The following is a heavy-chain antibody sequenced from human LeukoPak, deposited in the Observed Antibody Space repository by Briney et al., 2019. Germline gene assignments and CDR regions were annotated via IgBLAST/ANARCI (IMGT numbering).Heavy chain of an antibody. CDR1: GSTFSIYS. CDR2: IGSDGNPN. CDR3: ARENSFRGTRAFDS. D-gene: IGHD3-10*01. V-gene: IGHV3-33*01. Sequence: GGSLRLSCTASGSTFSIYSMHWVRQTPDKGLEWVAVIGSDGNPNDYADSVKGRFTISRDNTDNTLSLQMNSLRVEDTAIYYCARENSFRGTRAFDSWGQGTLVTVSS. J-gene: IGHJ4*02.